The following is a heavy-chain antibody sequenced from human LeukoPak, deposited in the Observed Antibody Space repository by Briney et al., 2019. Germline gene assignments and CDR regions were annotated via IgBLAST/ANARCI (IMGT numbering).Heavy chain of an antibody. V-gene: IGHV3-30*02. CDR2: IRYDGSNK. D-gene: IGHD6-19*01. J-gene: IGHJ6*03. Sequence: PGGSLRLSCAASGFTFSNYGMHWVRQAPGKGLEWVAFIRYDGSNKYYADSVKGRFTISRDNSKNTLYLQMNSLRAEDTAVYYCAKDGVLAGRYYYYYYMDVWGKGTTVTISS. CDR1: GFTFSNYG. CDR3: AKDGVLAGRYYYYYYMDV.